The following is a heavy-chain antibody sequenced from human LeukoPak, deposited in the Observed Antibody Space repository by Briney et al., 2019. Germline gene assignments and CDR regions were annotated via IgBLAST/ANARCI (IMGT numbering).Heavy chain of an antibody. V-gene: IGHV3-48*04. D-gene: IGHD6-13*01. J-gene: IGHJ4*02. Sequence: PGGSLRLSCAASGFIFSNYGMHWVRQAPGKGLECVSYISSSGNTTYHADSVKGRFTISRDNAKNSLYLQMSSLRAEDTAVYYCARDGGSSWYFDYWGQGTLVTVSS. CDR3: ARDGGSSWYFDY. CDR2: ISSSGNTT. CDR1: GFIFSNYG.